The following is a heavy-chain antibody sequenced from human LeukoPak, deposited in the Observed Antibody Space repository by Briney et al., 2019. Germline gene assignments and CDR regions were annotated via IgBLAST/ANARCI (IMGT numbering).Heavy chain of an antibody. CDR1: GYSFTSSW. J-gene: IGHJ3*02. CDR2: IYPGDSDT. Sequence: PGESLKISCKDSGYSFTSSWIGWVRQIPGKGLEWMGIIYPGDSDTRYGPSFQGQVTISADKSINTAYLQWSSLKASDTAMYYCASRGGVSGFDIWGQGTMVTVSS. CDR3: ASRGGVSGFDI. D-gene: IGHD3-16*01. V-gene: IGHV5-51*01.